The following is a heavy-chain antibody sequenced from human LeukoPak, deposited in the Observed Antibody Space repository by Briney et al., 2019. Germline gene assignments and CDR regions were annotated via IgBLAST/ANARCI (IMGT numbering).Heavy chain of an antibody. D-gene: IGHD3-9*01. V-gene: IGHV3-21*01. J-gene: IGHJ6*02. CDR2: ISSSSSYI. CDR1: GFSFRSYS. CDR3: ARGPLYDILTGYYYNYYGMDV. Sequence: GRSLRISCAASGFSFRSYSMNWVRQAPGKGLEWVSSISSSSSYIHYADSLKGRFTISRDNARNSLYLQMNSLRAEDTAVYYCARGPLYDILTGYYYNYYGMDVWGQGTTVTVSS.